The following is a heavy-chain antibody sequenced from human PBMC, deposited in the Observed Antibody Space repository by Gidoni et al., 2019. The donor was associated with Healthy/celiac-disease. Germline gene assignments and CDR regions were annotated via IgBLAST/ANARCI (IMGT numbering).Heavy chain of an antibody. J-gene: IGHJ4*02. CDR3: ARDENCSSTSCYKGFDY. Sequence: EVQLVESGGGLVQPGGSLRLSCAASGFTFSSYSMNWVRQAPGKGLEWVSYISSSSSTIYYADSVKGRFTISRDNAKNSLYLQMNSLRDEDTAVYYCARDENCSSTSCYKGFDYWGQGTLVTVSS. V-gene: IGHV3-48*02. D-gene: IGHD2-2*02. CDR2: ISSSSSTI. CDR1: GFTFSSYS.